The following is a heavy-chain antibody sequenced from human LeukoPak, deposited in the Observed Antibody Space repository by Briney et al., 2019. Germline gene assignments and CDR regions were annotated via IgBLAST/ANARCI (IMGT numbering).Heavy chain of an antibody. V-gene: IGHV4-34*01. Sequence: SETLSLTCAVYGGSFSGYYWSWIRQPPGKGLEWIGEINHSGSTNYNPSLKSRVTISVDTSRNQFSLKLSSVTAADTAVYYCARGPPRIAAAGTGYFQHWGQGTLVTVSS. J-gene: IGHJ1*01. CDR2: INHSGST. CDR3: ARGPPRIAAAGTGYFQH. D-gene: IGHD6-13*01. CDR1: GGSFSGYY.